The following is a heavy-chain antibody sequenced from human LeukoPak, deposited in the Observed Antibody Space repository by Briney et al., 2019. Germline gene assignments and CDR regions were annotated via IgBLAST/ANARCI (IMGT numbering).Heavy chain of an antibody. D-gene: IGHD3-10*01. J-gene: IGHJ4*02. Sequence: SETLSLTCTVSGGSISSGDYYWSWIRQPPGKGLEWIGYIYYSGSTYYNPSLKSRVTISVDTSKNQFSLKLSSVTAADTAVYYCARERINGGTGTYIFDNWGQGTLVTVSS. CDR1: GGSISSGDYY. CDR2: IYYSGST. V-gene: IGHV4-30-4*01. CDR3: ARERINGGTGTYIFDN.